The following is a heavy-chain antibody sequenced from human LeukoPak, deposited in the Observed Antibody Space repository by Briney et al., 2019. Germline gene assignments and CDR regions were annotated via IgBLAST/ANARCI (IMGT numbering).Heavy chain of an antibody. J-gene: IGHJ4*02. CDR1: GYTFTGYY. D-gene: IGHD6-13*01. Sequence: ASVTVCCKASGYTFTGYYMHWVRQAHGQGLERMGWINPNSGGTNYAQKFQGRVTMTRDTSISTAYMELSRLRSDDTAVYYCATGYSPLYYFDYWGQGTLVTVSS. CDR2: INPNSGGT. V-gene: IGHV1-2*02. CDR3: ATGYSPLYYFDY.